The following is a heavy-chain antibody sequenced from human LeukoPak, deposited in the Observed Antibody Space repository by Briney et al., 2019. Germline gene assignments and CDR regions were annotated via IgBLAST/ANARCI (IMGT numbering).Heavy chain of an antibody. V-gene: IGHV1-69*06. CDR1: GYTFTSYG. CDR2: IIPIFGTA. Sequence: GASVKVSCKASGYTFTSYGITWVRQAPGQGLEWMGGIIPIFGTANYAQKFQGRVTITADKSTSTAYMELSSLRSEDTAVYYCARWSRDPSYYYYMDVWGKGTTVTVSS. J-gene: IGHJ6*03. CDR3: ARWSRDPSYYYYMDV. D-gene: IGHD3-3*01.